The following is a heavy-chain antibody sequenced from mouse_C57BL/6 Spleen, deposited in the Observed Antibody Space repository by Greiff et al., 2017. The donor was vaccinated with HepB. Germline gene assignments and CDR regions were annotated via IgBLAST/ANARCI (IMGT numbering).Heavy chain of an antibody. Sequence: VKLMESGPELVKPGASVKISCKASGYAFSSSWMNWVKQRPGKGLEWIGRIYPGDGDTNYNGKFKGKATLTADKSSSTAYMQLSSLTSEDSAVYFCARNWGNYDYFDYWGQGTTLTVSS. D-gene: IGHD2-1*01. J-gene: IGHJ2*01. V-gene: IGHV1-82*01. CDR1: GYAFSSSW. CDR3: ARNWGNYDYFDY. CDR2: IYPGDGDT.